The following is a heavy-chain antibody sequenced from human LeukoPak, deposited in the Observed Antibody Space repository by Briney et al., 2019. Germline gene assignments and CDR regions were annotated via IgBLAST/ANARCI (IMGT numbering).Heavy chain of an antibody. CDR3: AKDMSEAAAGTGDLFDY. CDR2: ISSSSSYI. Sequence: PGGSLRLSCAASGFTFSSYSMNWVRQAPGKGLEWVSSISSSSSYIYYADSVKGRFTISRDNAKNSLYLQMNSLRAEDTVLYYCAKDMSEAAAGTGDLFDYWGQGTLVTVSS. D-gene: IGHD6-13*01. V-gene: IGHV3-21*04. CDR1: GFTFSSYS. J-gene: IGHJ4*02.